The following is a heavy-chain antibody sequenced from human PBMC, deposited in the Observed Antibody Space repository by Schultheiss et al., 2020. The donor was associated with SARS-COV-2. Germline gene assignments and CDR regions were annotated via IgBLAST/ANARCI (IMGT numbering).Heavy chain of an antibody. CDR1: GFTFDDYG. V-gene: IGHV3-23*01. Sequence: GESLKISCAASGFTFDDYGMSWVRQAPGKGLEWVSAISGSGGSTYYADSVKGRFTISRDNSKNTLYLQMNSLRAEDTAVYYCARNSGSYFGYWGQGTLVTVSS. D-gene: IGHD1-26*01. J-gene: IGHJ4*02. CDR2: ISGSGGST. CDR3: ARNSGSYFGY.